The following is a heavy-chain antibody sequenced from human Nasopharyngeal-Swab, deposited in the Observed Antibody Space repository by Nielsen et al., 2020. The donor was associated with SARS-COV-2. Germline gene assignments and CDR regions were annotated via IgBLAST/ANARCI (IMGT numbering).Heavy chain of an antibody. D-gene: IGHD2-15*01. Sequence: ASVKVSCKASGYTFTGYYMHWVRQAPAQGLDWMGRINPNSGGTNYAPKFQGRVTLTRDTSLSTVYLELGRLRSDDTALYYCWSAEGVWGYCSGGSCYSESFDYWGQGTLVTVSS. CDR3: WSAEGVWGYCSGGSCYSESFDY. CDR2: INPNSGGT. V-gene: IGHV1-2*06. J-gene: IGHJ4*02. CDR1: GYTFTGYY.